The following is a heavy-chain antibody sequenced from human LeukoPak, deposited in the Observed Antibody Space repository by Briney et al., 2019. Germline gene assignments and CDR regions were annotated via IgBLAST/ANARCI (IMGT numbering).Heavy chain of an antibody. CDR2: IKQDGSEK. D-gene: IGHD4-23*01. V-gene: IGHV3-7*04. Sequence: GGSLRLSCAASGFTFTSYAMSWVRQAPGKGLEWVANIKQDGSEKYYVDSVKGRFTISRDNARNSLYLQMNSLRAEDTAVYYCARELGDYGGKANWGQGTLVTVSS. J-gene: IGHJ4*02. CDR3: ARELGDYGGKAN. CDR1: GFTFTSYA.